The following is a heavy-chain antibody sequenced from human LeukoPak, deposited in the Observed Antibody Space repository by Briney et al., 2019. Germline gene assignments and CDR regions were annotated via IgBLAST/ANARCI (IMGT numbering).Heavy chain of an antibody. CDR3: ASLAVAGTTSPNWFGR. CDR2: INPNSGGT. J-gene: IGHJ5*02. Sequence: GASVKVSCKASGYTFTRYYMHWVRQAPGQGLEWMGWINPNSGGTNYAQKLQGRVTMTRDPSISTAYMELSRLRSDDTAVCYCASLAVAGTTSPNWFGRWGQGTLVTVSS. D-gene: IGHD6-19*01. V-gene: IGHV1-2*02. CDR1: GYTFTRYY.